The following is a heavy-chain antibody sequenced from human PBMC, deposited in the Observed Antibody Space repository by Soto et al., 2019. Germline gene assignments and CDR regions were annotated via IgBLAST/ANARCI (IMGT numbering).Heavy chain of an antibody. CDR3: SSRVNSHDLSHF. CDR1: GGSISRYY. Sequence: SEARSLTCTVSGGSISRYYWTWIRQPPGKGLEWIGYIYSNGRTNYNPSLKSRVTISVETSKNQFSLKLRSVTAADTAVYYFSSRVNSHDLSHFWGPAPLVTVSS. CDR2: IYSNGRT. D-gene: IGHD1-1*01. V-gene: IGHV4-59*01. J-gene: IGHJ4*02.